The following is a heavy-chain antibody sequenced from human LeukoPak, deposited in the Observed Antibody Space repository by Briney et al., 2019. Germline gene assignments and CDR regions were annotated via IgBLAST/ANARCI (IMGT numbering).Heavy chain of an antibody. CDR3: ARGISSGYYHYFDY. Sequence: RASVKVSCKASGYTFTGYYIHWVRQAPGQGLEWMGWINPYSGGTNYAQNFQGRVTMTGDTSISTAYMELRRLRSDDTAVYYCARGISSGYYHYFDYWGQGTLVTVSS. J-gene: IGHJ4*02. CDR1: GYTFTGYY. D-gene: IGHD6-19*01. CDR2: INPYSGGT. V-gene: IGHV1-2*02.